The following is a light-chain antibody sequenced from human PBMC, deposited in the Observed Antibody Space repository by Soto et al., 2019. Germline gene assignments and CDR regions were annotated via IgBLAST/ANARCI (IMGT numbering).Light chain of an antibody. J-gene: IGKJ1*01. CDR3: QNFDSAPLT. CDR1: QGIRHY. Sequence: DIQMTQSPSSLSASVGDRVTITCRASQGIRHYLAWYQQKPGKVPKLLIYEASNLQSGVPSRFRGGGSGAEFTLTISSLQPEDVATYYCQNFDSAPLTFGQGTKVEIK. V-gene: IGKV1-27*01. CDR2: EAS.